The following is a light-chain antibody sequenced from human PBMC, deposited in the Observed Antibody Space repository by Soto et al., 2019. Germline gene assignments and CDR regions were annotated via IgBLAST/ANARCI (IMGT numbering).Light chain of an antibody. CDR3: QDYGSSRT. Sequence: EVVLTQSPGTLSLSPGERATLSCRASQSVSQTYLAWYQQKPGQAPRLLIYGASSRATGIPDRFSGSGSGTDFTLTISRLEPDDFAVYYCQDYGSSRTFGQGTKVDIK. J-gene: IGKJ1*01. CDR1: QSVSQTY. CDR2: GAS. V-gene: IGKV3-20*01.